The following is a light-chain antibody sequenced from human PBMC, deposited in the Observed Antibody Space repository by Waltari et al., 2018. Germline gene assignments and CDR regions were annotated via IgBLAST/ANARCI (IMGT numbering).Light chain of an antibody. CDR2: WAS. V-gene: IGKV4-1*01. J-gene: IGKJ2*01. Sequence: EIVMTQSPESLAVSLVETATITCKSSQSILYTSNNKNYLAWYQQKPGQPPRLLIYWASSRDSGVPDRFSGSGSGTDFTLTISSLQAEDVAVYYCQQYFDNPRTFGQGTRLEIK. CDR1: QSILYTSNNKNY. CDR3: QQYFDNPRT.